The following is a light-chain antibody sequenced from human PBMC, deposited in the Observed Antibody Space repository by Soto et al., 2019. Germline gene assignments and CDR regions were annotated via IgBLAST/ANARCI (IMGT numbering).Light chain of an antibody. CDR1: SSDVGVYDY. J-gene: IGLJ3*02. CDR2: EVS. V-gene: IGLV2-14*01. CDR3: SSYTRSTTLV. Sequence: QSALTQPASVSGSPGQSITISCTGSSSDVGVYDYVSWYQQHPGEAPKLMIYEVSNRPSGISNRFSGSRSGNTASLTISGLQAEDEADYYCSSYTRSTTLVFGGGTKLTVL.